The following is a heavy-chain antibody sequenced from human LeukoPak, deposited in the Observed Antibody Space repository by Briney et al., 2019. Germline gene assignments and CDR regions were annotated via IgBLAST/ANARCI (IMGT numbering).Heavy chain of an antibody. V-gene: IGHV4-59*08. CDR1: GGSISSYY. J-gene: IGHJ5*02. D-gene: IGHD4-23*01. CDR3: ARNYGGDSGSFFWS. Sequence: SETLSLTCTASGGSISSYYWSWVRQPPGKGLEWIAYINYSGNTNYNPSLTSRVTISVDTSKNQFSLKLSSVTAADTAVYYCARNYGGDSGSFFWSWGQGILVTGSS. CDR2: INYSGNT.